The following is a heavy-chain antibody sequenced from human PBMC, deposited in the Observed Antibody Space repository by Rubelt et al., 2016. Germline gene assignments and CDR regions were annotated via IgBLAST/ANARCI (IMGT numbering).Heavy chain of an antibody. CDR2: INHSGST. CDR3: ARVPMVYAIIPYGMDV. V-gene: IGHV4-34*01. J-gene: IGHJ6*02. D-gene: IGHD2-8*01. CDR1: GGSFSGYY. Sequence: QVQLQQWGAGLLKPSETLSLTCAVYGGSFSGYYWSWIRQPPGKGLEWIGEINHSGSTNYNPSLKSRVTISVDTSKNQFSLKLSSVTAADTAVYYCARVPMVYAIIPYGMDVWGQGTTVTVSS.